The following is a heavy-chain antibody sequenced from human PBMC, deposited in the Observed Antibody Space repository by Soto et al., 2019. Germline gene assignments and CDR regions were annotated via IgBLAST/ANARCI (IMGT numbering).Heavy chain of an antibody. J-gene: IGHJ4*02. CDR1: GFTFTSSA. V-gene: IGHV1-58*01. CDR2: IVVGSGNT. CDR3: AADTFSGGSCYLDY. D-gene: IGHD2-15*01. Sequence: SVKVSCKASGFTFTSSAVQWVRQARGQRLEWIGWIVVGSGNTNYAQKFQERVTITRDMSTSTAYMELSSLRSEERAVYYCAADTFSGGSCYLDYWVQGTVFMVSS.